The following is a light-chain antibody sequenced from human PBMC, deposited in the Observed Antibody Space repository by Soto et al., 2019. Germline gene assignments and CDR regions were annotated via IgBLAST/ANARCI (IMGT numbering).Light chain of an antibody. V-gene: IGKV1D-16*01. CDR3: QQYNIYPLT. CDR1: QDINSW. CDR2: VAS. J-gene: IGKJ4*01. Sequence: DVQMTQSPSSLSASVGDRVTITCRASQDINSWLAWYQQKPGKAPKSLIYVASSLQTGVPLRFSGSGSWTVFTLTISSLQPEDSATYYCQQYNIYPLTVGGGTKVEIK.